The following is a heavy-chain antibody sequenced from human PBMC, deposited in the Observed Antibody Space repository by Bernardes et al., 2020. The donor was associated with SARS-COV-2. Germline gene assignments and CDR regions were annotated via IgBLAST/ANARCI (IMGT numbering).Heavy chain of an antibody. CDR1: GFTFSSYV. CDR3: ARREAGSGQPYYFDY. D-gene: IGHD3-10*01. CDR2: ITGGGAT. Sequence: GSLRLPCAAAGFTFSSYVITWVRPAPGKGLEWVSLITGGGATYYADSVKGRFTISRDNSKNTLYLQMNSLRADETAVYYCARREAGSGQPYYFDYWGQGTLVTVSS. J-gene: IGHJ4*02. V-gene: IGHV3-23*01.